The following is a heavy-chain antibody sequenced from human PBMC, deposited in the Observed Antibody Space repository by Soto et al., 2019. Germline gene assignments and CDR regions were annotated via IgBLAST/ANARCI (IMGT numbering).Heavy chain of an antibody. J-gene: IGHJ4*02. V-gene: IGHV1-69*01. CDR3: ARIGMYYYDSSGKRDY. D-gene: IGHD3-22*01. CDR1: GGTFSSYA. CDR2: IIPIFGTA. Sequence: QVQLVQSGAEVKKPGSSVKVSCKASGGTFSSYAISWVRQAPGQGLEWMGGIIPIFGTANYAQKFQGRVTITAEESTSTAYMELSSLRSEDTAVYYCARIGMYYYDSSGKRDYWGQGTLVTASS.